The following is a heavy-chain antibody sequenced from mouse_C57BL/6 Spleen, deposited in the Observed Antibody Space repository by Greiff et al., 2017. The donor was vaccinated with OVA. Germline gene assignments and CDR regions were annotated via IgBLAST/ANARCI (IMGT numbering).Heavy chain of an antibody. CDR3: AREVYAMDY. CDR1: GFTIKDYY. V-gene: IGHV14-2*01. J-gene: IGHJ4*01. CDR2: IDPEAGET. Sequence: VQLQQSGAELVQPGVSVKLSCTASGFTIKDYYMHWVKQRTEQVLELIGSIDPEAGETKSAPTFPGKATITADTSSNTAYLQLSSLTSEDTAVYYCAREVYAMDYWGQGTSVTVSS.